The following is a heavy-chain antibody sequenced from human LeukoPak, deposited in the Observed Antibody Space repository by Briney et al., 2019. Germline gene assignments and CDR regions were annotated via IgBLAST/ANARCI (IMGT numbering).Heavy chain of an antibody. J-gene: IGHJ4*02. CDR2: ISSSGSTI. Sequence: QAGGSLSLSCAASGFTFSSYEMNWVRQAPGKGLEWVSYISSSGSTIYYADSVKRRFTISRDNAKNTLYLQMNSLRAEDTAVYYCAKESPHFDYWGQGTLVTVSS. CDR1: GFTFSSYE. CDR3: AKESPHFDY. V-gene: IGHV3-48*03.